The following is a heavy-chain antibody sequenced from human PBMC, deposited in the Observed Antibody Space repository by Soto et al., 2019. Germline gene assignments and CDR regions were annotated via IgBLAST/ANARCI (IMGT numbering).Heavy chain of an antibody. J-gene: IGHJ4*02. CDR2: IIPIFGTA. Sequence: SVKVSCKASGGTFSSYAISWVRQAPGQGLEWMGGIIPIFGTANYAQKFQGRVTITADKSTSTAYMELSSLRSEDTAVYYCARDMAVAGASSRFDYWGQGTLVTVSS. D-gene: IGHD6-19*01. CDR1: GGTFSSYA. V-gene: IGHV1-69*06. CDR3: ARDMAVAGASSRFDY.